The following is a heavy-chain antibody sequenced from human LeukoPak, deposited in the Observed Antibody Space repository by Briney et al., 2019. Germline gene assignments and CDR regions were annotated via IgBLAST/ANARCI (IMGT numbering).Heavy chain of an antibody. CDR2: IRYDGSNK. J-gene: IGHJ4*02. V-gene: IGHV3-30*02. D-gene: IGHD1-26*01. CDR1: GFTFSSYG. Sequence: PGGSLRLSCAASGFTFSSYGMHWVRQAPGKGLEWVAFIRYDGSNKYYADSVKGRFTISRDNSKNTLYLQMNSLRAEDTAVYYCAKPRRGGATTWVFDYWGQGTLVTVSS. CDR3: AKPRRGGATTWVFDY.